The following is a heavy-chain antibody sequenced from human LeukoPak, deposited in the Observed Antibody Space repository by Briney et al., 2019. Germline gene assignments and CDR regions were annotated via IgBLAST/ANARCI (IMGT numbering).Heavy chain of an antibody. D-gene: IGHD3-10*01. J-gene: IGHJ4*02. V-gene: IGHV1-69*05. CDR2: IIPIFGTA. CDR3: ARGLYTMIRGVIVV. CDR1: GGTFSSYA. Sequence: ASVKVSCKASGGTFSSYAISWVRQAPGQGLEWMGGIIPIFGTANYAQKFQGRVTMTRNTSISTAYMELSSLRSEDTAVYYCARGLYTMIRGVIVVWGQGTLVTVSS.